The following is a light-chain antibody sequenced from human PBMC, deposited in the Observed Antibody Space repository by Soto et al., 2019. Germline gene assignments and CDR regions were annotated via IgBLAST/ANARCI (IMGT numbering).Light chain of an antibody. CDR2: EVS. CDR1: SSDLGGYNY. J-gene: IGLJ2*01. Sequence: QSALTQPASVSGSPGQSITISCTGTSSDLGGYNYVSWYQQHPGKAPKVMIYEVSHRPSGVSNRFSGSKSGNTASLTSSGLQAEDEADYYCSSYTSSSTLVFGGGTKLTVL. CDR3: SSYTSSSTLV. V-gene: IGLV2-14*01.